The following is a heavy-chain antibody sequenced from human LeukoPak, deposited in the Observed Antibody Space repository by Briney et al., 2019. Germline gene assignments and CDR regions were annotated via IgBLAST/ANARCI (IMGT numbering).Heavy chain of an antibody. CDR3: ASSSTPLDAFDI. J-gene: IGHJ3*02. Sequence: ASVKVSCKASGYTFTSYGISWVRQAPGQGLEWMGWISAYNGNTNYAQKLQGRVTMTTDTSTSTAYTELRSLRSDDTAVYYCASSSTPLDAFDIWGQGTMVTVSS. CDR2: ISAYNGNT. D-gene: IGHD2-2*01. V-gene: IGHV1-18*04. CDR1: GYTFTSYG.